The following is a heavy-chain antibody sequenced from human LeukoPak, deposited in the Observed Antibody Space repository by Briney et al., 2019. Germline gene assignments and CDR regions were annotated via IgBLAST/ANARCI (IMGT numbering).Heavy chain of an antibody. V-gene: IGHV4-34*01. CDR3: ARHGFGSYGFYGMDV. Sequence: PSETLSLTCAVYGGSFSGYYWSWIRQPPGKGLEWIGEINHSGSTNYNPSLKSRVTISVDTSKNQFSLKLSSVTAADTAVYYCARHGFGSYGFYGMDVWGQGTTVTVSS. CDR2: INHSGST. J-gene: IGHJ6*02. D-gene: IGHD5-18*01. CDR1: GGSFSGYY.